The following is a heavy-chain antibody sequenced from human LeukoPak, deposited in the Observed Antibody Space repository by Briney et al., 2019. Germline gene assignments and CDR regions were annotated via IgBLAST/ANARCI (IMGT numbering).Heavy chain of an antibody. V-gene: IGHV1-69*05. J-gene: IGHJ4*02. CDR3: ASSHSSSWYSGLDY. CDR1: GGTFSSYA. CDR2: IIPIFGTA. D-gene: IGHD6-13*01. Sequence: ASVKVSCKASGGTFSSYAISRVRQAPGQGLEWMGRIIPIFGTANYAQKFQGRVTITTDESTSTAYMELSSLRSEDTAVYYCASSHSSSWYSGLDYWGQGTLVAVSS.